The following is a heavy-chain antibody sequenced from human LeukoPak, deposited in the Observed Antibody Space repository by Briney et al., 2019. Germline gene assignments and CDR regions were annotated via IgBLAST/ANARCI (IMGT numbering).Heavy chain of an antibody. V-gene: IGHV4-59*08. CDR3: ARHGGATMVRGVLVDAFDI. CDR2: IFYSGST. D-gene: IGHD3-10*01. Sequence: PSETLSLTCTVSGASISSYYWSWIRQPPGKGLEWIGYIFYSGSTNYNLSLKSRVTISVDMSKNQFSLKLRSVTAADTAVYYCARHGGATMVRGVLVDAFDIWGQGTMVTVSS. J-gene: IGHJ3*02. CDR1: GASISSYY.